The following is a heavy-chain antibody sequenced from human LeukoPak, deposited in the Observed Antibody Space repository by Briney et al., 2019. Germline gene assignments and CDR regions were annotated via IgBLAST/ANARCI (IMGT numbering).Heavy chain of an antibody. J-gene: IGHJ4*02. CDR2: IKQDGSEK. Sequence: GGSLRLSCAASGFTFSSYWMTWVRQAPGKGLEWVANIKQDGSEKYYVDSVKGRFTISRGNSKNTLYLQMKSLKPEDTAMYYCAKDWGGYYGSGRTYWGRGTLVTVSS. D-gene: IGHD3-10*01. CDR3: AKDWGGYYGSGRTY. V-gene: IGHV3-7*04. CDR1: GFTFSSYW.